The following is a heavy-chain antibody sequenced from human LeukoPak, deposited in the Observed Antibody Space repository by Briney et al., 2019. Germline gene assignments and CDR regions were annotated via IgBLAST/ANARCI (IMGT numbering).Heavy chain of an antibody. Sequence: PSETLSLTCTVSGVSISTYYWNWIRQPPGKGLEWVGYINYSGSTNYNPSLKSRVTISVDTFKKQFSLKLTSVTAADTAVYYCARVDTAMAIDYWGQGTLVTVSS. CDR3: ARVDTAMAIDY. CDR1: GVSISTYY. J-gene: IGHJ4*02. V-gene: IGHV4-59*01. D-gene: IGHD5-18*01. CDR2: INYSGST.